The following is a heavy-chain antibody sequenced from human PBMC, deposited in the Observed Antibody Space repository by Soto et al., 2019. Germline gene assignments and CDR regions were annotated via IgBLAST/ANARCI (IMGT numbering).Heavy chain of an antibody. CDR2: IRGSGTTA. J-gene: IGHJ3*02. CDR1: GFVFSSYA. D-gene: IGHD6-19*01. CDR3: SKTTDGWFSAFEI. Sequence: GRSLRLSCAASGFVFSSYAMSRVRQAPGKGMEWVSAIRGSGTTAYYADSVKGRFIFSRDNPKNTMYLQMNSLRAEDKALYFCSKTTDGWFSAFEIWGQGTVVTVSS. V-gene: IGHV3-23*01.